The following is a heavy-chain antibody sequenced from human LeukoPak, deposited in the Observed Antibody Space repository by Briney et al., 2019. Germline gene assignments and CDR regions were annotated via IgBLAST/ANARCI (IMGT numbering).Heavy chain of an antibody. V-gene: IGHV3-9*01. J-gene: IGHJ4*02. CDR3: AKDMGAYGDYIGFDY. CDR2: ISWNSRSI. D-gene: IGHD4-17*01. CDR1: GFTFDDYA. Sequence: GRSLRLSCAASGFTFDDYAMHWVRQAPGKGLEWVSGISWNSRSIGYADSVKGRFTISRDNAKNSLYLQMNSLRAEDTALYYCAKDMGAYGDYIGFDYCGQGTLVTVSS.